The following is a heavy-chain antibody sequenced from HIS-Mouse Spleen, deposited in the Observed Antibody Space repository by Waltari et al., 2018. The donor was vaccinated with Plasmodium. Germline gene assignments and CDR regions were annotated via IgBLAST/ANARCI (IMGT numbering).Heavy chain of an antibody. CDR3: AREDILTGYYNDYWYFDL. V-gene: IGHV3-21*01. CDR1: GFPFSSYR. CDR2: ISSSSSYI. J-gene: IGHJ2*01. Sequence: EVQLVESGGGLVKPGGSLRLSCAASGFPFSSYRMHWVRQAPGKVLEWVSSISSSSSYIYYADSVKGRFTISRDNAKNSLYLQMNSLRAEDTAVYYCAREDILTGYYNDYWYFDLWGRGTLVTVSS. D-gene: IGHD3-9*01.